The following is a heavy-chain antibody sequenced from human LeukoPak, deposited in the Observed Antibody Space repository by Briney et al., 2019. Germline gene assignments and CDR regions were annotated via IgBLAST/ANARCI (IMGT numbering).Heavy chain of an antibody. CDR2: ISSSSSTI. J-gene: IGHJ4*02. Sequence: PGGSLRLSCAASGLTFSTYSMNWVRQAPGKGLEWVSYISSSSSTIYYADSVKGRFTISRDNSKNTLYLQMNSLRAEDTAVYYCAKDLTGSSWTFDYWGQATLVTVSS. D-gene: IGHD6-13*01. CDR1: GLTFSTYS. V-gene: IGHV3-48*01. CDR3: AKDLTGSSWTFDY.